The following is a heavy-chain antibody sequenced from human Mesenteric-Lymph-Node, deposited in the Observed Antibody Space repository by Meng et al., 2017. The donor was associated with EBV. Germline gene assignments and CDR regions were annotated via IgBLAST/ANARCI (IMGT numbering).Heavy chain of an antibody. J-gene: IGHJ4*02. V-gene: IGHV4-61*01. Sequence: HEPLPAAVPGLVTPSATLSLTCTVSGGSVTSGSYYWNWIRQPPGKRLEWIGYIHYSGSTNYNPSLKSQITISVDTSKNQLSLRVSHVTAADTAVYYCARGRRGVQYFDFWGQGALVTVSS. D-gene: IGHD1-1*01. CDR1: GGSVTSGSYY. CDR3: ARGRRGVQYFDF. CDR2: IHYSGST.